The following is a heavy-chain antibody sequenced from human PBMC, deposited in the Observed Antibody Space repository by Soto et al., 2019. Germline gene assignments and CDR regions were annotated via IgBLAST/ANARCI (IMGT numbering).Heavy chain of an antibody. V-gene: IGHV3-21*01. D-gene: IGHD3-3*01. J-gene: IGHJ4*02. CDR2: ISSSSSYI. Sequence: PGGSLRLSCAASGFTFSSYSMNWVRQAPGKGLEWVSSISSSSSYIYYADSVKGRFTISRDNARNSLYLQMNSLRAEDTAVYYCARSKTLEWLLYSGTFDYWGQGTLVTVSS. CDR3: ARSKTLEWLLYSGTFDY. CDR1: GFTFSSYS.